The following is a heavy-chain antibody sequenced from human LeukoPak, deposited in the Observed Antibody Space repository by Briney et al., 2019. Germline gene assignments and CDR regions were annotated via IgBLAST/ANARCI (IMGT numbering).Heavy chain of an antibody. CDR3: ARGGWNKFDY. Sequence: SETLSLTCTVSGGSISSSSYYWSWIRQPPGKGLEWIGYIYYSGSTNYNPSLKSRVTISVDTSKNQFSLKLSSVTAADTAVYYCARGGWNKFDYWGQGTLVTVSS. J-gene: IGHJ4*02. CDR2: IYYSGST. CDR1: GGSISSSSYY. V-gene: IGHV4-61*01. D-gene: IGHD3-22*01.